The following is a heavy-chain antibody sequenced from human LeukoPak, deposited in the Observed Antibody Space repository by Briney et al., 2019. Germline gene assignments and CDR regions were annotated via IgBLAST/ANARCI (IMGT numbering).Heavy chain of an antibody. Sequence: SETLSLTCAVYGGSFSGYYWSWIRQPPGKGLEWIGEINHSGSTNYNPSLKSRVTISVDTSKNQFSLKLSSVTAADTAVYYCARGVTDLYYFDYWGQGTLVTVSS. CDR2: INHSGST. V-gene: IGHV4-34*01. CDR1: GGSFSGYY. CDR3: ARGVTDLYYFDY. J-gene: IGHJ4*02. D-gene: IGHD2-21*02.